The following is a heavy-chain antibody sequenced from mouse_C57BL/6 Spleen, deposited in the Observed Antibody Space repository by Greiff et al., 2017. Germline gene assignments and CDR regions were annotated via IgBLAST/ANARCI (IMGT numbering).Heavy chain of an antibody. J-gene: IGHJ2*01. CDR2: IDPETGGT. D-gene: IGHD1-1*01. V-gene: IGHV1-15*01. CDR1: GYTFTDYE. CDR3: TRGPFTTVDYFDY. Sequence: VQLQQSGAELVRPGASVTLSCKASGYTFTDYEMHWVKQTPVHGLEWIGAIDPETGGTAYNQKFKGKAILTADKSSSTAYMELRSLTSEDSAVYYCTRGPFTTVDYFDYWGQGTTLTVSS.